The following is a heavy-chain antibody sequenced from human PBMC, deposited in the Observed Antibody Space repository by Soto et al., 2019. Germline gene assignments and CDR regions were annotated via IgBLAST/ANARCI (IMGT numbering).Heavy chain of an antibody. CDR1: GGSISSGGFY. CDR2: IDYSGST. D-gene: IGHD3-10*01. Sequence: QVQLQESGPGLVKPSQTLSLTCTVSGGSISSGGFYWSWIRQPPGKGLEWIGFIDYSGSTYYSPSLRSRATISPDTSKNQFSLKLTSVTAADTAVYYCARAHGSGSYAWFDPWGQGTLITVSS. CDR3: ARAHGSGSYAWFDP. V-gene: IGHV4-31*03. J-gene: IGHJ5*02.